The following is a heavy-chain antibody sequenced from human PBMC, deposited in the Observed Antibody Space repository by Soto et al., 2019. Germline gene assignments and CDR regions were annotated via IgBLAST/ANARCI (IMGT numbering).Heavy chain of an antibody. CDR2: ISNDGSNK. CDR3: AKERREDFWSGYSASGWLDP. J-gene: IGHJ5*02. CDR1: GFTFSYYA. V-gene: IGHV3-30*18. D-gene: IGHD3-3*01. Sequence: LRLSCAASGFTFSYYAVHWVRQAPGKGLEWVALISNDGSNKYYADSVKGRFTISRDNSKKTLYLQMNNLRAEDTAVYYCAKERREDFWSGYSASGWLDPWGQGTLVTVSS.